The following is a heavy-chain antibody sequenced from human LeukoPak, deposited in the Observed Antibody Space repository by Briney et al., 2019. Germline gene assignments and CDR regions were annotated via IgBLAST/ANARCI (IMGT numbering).Heavy chain of an antibody. D-gene: IGHD5-18*01. CDR3: AKGRGYSYGYEDY. Sequence: GGSLRLSCAASGFTFSSYGMHWVRQAPGKGLEWVSAISGSGGSTYYADSVKGRFTISRDNSKNTLYLQMNSLRAEDTAVYYCAKGRGYSYGYEDYWGQGTLVTVSS. CDR1: GFTFSSYG. V-gene: IGHV3-23*01. J-gene: IGHJ4*02. CDR2: ISGSGGST.